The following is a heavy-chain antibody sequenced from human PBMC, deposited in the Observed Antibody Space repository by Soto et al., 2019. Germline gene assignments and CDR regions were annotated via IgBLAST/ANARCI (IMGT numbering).Heavy chain of an antibody. Sequence: SGPTLVNPTQTLTLTCTFSGFSLSTSGMCVSWIRQPPGKALEWLALIYWDDDKRYSPSLRSRLTITKDTSKNQVVLTITNMDPVDTATYYCIQSRCGGDCLQSYASYYYYGMDVWGQGTTVTVSS. D-gene: IGHD2-21*02. CDR2: IYWDDDK. CDR1: GFSLSTSGMC. J-gene: IGHJ6*02. V-gene: IGHV2-5*08. CDR3: IQSRCGGDCLQSYASYYYYGMDV.